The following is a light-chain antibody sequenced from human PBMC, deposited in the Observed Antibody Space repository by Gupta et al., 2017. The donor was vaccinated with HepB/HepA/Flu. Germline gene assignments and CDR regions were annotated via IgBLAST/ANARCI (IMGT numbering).Light chain of an antibody. J-gene: IGLJ3*02. CDR2: SNN. CDR1: SSNIGSNT. V-gene: IGLV1-44*01. Sequence: QPVLTQPPSPSETPGQRVTMPCFRSSSNIGSNTVSWYQQLPGTAPKLLIYSNNQRPSGVPDRFSGSKSGTSASLAISGLQSEDEADYYCAAWDDNLTGVVFGGGTKLTVL. CDR3: AAWDDNLTGVV.